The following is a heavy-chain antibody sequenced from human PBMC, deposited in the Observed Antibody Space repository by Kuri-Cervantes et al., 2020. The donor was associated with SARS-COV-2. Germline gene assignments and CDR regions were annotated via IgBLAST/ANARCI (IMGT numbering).Heavy chain of an antibody. CDR1: GFTLSSYW. CDR3: AKERDSLRTSGIAAAGTGFDY. D-gene: IGHD6-13*01. V-gene: IGHV3-7*01. Sequence: ESLKISCAASGFTLSSYWMSWVRQAPGKGLEWVANIKQDGGEKYYVGSVKGRFTISRDNAKNSLYLQMNSLRAEDTAVYYCAKERDSLRTSGIAAAGTGFDYWGQGTLVTVSS. CDR2: IKQDGGEK. J-gene: IGHJ4*02.